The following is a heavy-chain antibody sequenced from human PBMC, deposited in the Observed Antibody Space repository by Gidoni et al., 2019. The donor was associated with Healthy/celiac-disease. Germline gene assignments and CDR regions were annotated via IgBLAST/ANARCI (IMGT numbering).Heavy chain of an antibody. CDR1: GLTFRNAW. CDR3: TPANIVVVVAALD. CDR2: IKSKTDGGTT. J-gene: IGHJ4*02. V-gene: IGHV3-15*01. Sequence: EVQLVESGGGLVQHGGSLRLSWAASGLTFRNAWMSWVRQAPGKGLEWFGRIKSKTDGGTTDYAAPVKCIFTISRDDSKNTLYLQMNSLKTEDTAVYYCTPANIVVVVAALDWGQGTLVTVSS. D-gene: IGHD2-15*01.